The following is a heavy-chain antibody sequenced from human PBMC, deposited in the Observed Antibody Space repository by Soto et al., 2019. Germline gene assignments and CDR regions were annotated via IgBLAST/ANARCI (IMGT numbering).Heavy chain of an antibody. CDR2: IYYSGST. V-gene: IGHV4-39*07. Sequence: SEPLSLTCTFSAGSISSSSYYWAWIRQPPWKGLEWIVSIYYSGSTYYNPSLKSRVTISVDTSKNQFSLKLSSLTSADTAVYYLACGLWGEAYGMEGWRQGTHVSVS. CDR1: AGSISSSSYY. D-gene: IGHD3-16*01. CDR3: ACGLWGEAYGMEG. J-gene: IGHJ6*01.